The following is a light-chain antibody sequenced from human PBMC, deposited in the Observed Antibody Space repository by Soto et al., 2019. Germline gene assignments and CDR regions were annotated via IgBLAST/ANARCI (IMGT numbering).Light chain of an antibody. J-gene: IGKJ3*01. V-gene: IGKV3-20*01. CDR2: GAS. CDR1: QSVSSSY. Sequence: EIVLTQSPGTLSLSPGERATLSCRASQSVSSSYLAWYQQKPGQAPRLLSYGASSRATGIPDRFSGSGSGTDFTLTISRLEPEDVAVYYCQQYGSSPFPFVPGTKVDIK. CDR3: QQYGSSPFP.